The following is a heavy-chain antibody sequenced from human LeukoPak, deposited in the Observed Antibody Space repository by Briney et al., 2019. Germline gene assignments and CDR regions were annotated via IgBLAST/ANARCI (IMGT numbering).Heavy chain of an antibody. D-gene: IGHD3-3*01. J-gene: IGHJ4*02. Sequence: SETLSLTCTVSGGSISSYYWSWIRQPPGKGLEWIGYIYYSGSTNYNPSLKSRVTISVDTSKNQFSLRLSSVTAADTAVYYCARLEDYYDFQMWGQGTLVSVSS. CDR2: IYYSGST. CDR1: GGSISSYY. CDR3: ARLEDYYDFQM. V-gene: IGHV4-59*01.